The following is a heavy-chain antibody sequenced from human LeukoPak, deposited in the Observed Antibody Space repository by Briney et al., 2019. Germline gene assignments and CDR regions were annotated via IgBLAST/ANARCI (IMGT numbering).Heavy chain of an antibody. V-gene: IGHV3-7*01. Sequence: GGSLRLSCAASGFAFSSYWMSWVRQASGKGLEWVANIKQDGSEKYYVDSVKGRFTITRDNAKNSLYLQMNSLRAEDTAVYYCARLSSSWYGDYWGQGTLVTVSS. CDR3: ARLSSSWYGDY. D-gene: IGHD6-13*01. J-gene: IGHJ4*02. CDR1: GFAFSSYW. CDR2: IKQDGSEK.